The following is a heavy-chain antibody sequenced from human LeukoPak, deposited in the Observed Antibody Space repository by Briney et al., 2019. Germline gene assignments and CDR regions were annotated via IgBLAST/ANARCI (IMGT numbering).Heavy chain of an antibody. CDR2: IYYSGST. CDR3: ARHLRKYSNWFDP. D-gene: IGHD2/OR15-2a*01. J-gene: IGHJ5*02. V-gene: IGHV4-34*01. Sequence: SETLSLTCAVYGGSFSGYYWSWIRQPPGKGLEWIGSIYYSGSTYYNPSLKSRVTISVDTSKNQFSLKLSSVTAADTAVYYCARHLRKYSNWFDPWGQGTLVTVSS. CDR1: GGSFSGYY.